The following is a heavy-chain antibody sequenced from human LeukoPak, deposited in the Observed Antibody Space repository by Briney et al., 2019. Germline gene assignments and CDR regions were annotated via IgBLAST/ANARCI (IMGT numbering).Heavy chain of an antibody. CDR1: GYSFPTYW. CDR2: IYPDESNI. D-gene: IGHD2-2*03. CDR3: ARPPSRGYSSSFEY. J-gene: IGHJ4*02. V-gene: IGHV5-51*01. Sequence: GESLKISCKGSGYSFPTYWIAWVRQMPGKHLEWMGIIYPDESNIRYSPSFQGQVTISADKSISTAYLQWSSLKASDTAMYYCARPPSRGYSSSFEYWGQGTLVTVSS.